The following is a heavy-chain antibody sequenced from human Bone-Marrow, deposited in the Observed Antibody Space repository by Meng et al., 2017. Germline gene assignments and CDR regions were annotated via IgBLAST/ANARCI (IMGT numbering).Heavy chain of an antibody. V-gene: IGHV3-30*01. CDR3: ARVEPQMVTSYFDY. D-gene: IGHD5-18*01. J-gene: IGHJ4*02. CDR1: GFTFSSYA. CDR2: ISYDGSNT. Sequence: GGSLRLSCAASGFTFSSYAMHWVRQPPGKGLEWVAVISYDGSNTYHADSVKGRFTISRDNSKNTLYLQMNTLRAEDTAVYYCARVEPQMVTSYFDYWGQGTLVTVSS.